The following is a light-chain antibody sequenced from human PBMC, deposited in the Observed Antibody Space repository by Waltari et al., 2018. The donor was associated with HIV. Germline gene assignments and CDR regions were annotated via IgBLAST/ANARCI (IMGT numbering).Light chain of an antibody. CDR1: SSDVGGFKH. Sequence: QSALTQPRSVSGSPGQSVPISCTGTSSDVGGFKHVSWYQQHPGKAPKLMIYDVTKRPSGVPDRFSGSKSGNTASLTISGLQAEDEADYYCCSYAGSYTFVFGGGTKVTVL. J-gene: IGLJ2*01. CDR2: DVT. V-gene: IGLV2-11*01. CDR3: CSYAGSYTFV.